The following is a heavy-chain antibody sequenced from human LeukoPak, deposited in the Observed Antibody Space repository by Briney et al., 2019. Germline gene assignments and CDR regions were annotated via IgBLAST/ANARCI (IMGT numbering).Heavy chain of an antibody. D-gene: IGHD6-6*01. J-gene: IGHJ5*02. CDR3: ARDISSREGDWFDP. CDR2: IIPIFGIA. Sequence: SVKISCKASAGTFSSYAISWVRQAPGQGLEWMGRIIPIFGIANYAQKFQGRVTITADKSTSTAYMELSSLRSEDTAVYYCARDISSREGDWFDPWGQGTLVTVSS. V-gene: IGHV1-69*04. CDR1: AGTFSSYA.